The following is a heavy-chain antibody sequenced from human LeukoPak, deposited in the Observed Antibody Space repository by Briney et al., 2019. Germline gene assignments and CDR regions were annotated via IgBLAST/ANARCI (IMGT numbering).Heavy chain of an antibody. V-gene: IGHV4-34*01. D-gene: IGHD2-15*01. J-gene: IGHJ6*03. Sequence: KPSETLSLTCAVYGGSFSGYYWSWIRQPPGKGLEWIGEINHSGSTNYNPSLKSRVTISVDTSKNQFSLKLSSVTAADTAVYYCARCSRGVVVVPFYNYYYMDVWGKGTTVTVSS. CDR1: GGSFSGYY. CDR2: INHSGST. CDR3: ARCSRGVVVVPFYNYYYMDV.